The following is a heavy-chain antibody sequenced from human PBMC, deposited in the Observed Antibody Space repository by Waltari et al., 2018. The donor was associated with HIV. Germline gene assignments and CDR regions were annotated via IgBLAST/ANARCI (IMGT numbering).Heavy chain of an antibody. J-gene: IGHJ5*02. V-gene: IGHV4-4*02. CDR1: GGSISSSNW. CDR3: ARVDGTYYYDSSGYYPRWFDP. D-gene: IGHD3-22*01. CDR2: IYHSGST. Sequence: QVQLQESGPGLVKPSGTLSLTCAVSGGSISSSNWWSWVRQPPGKGLEWIGEIYHSGSTNYNPSLKSRVTISVDKSKNQFSLKLSSVTAADTAVYYCARVDGTYYYDSSGYYPRWFDPWGQGTLVTVSS.